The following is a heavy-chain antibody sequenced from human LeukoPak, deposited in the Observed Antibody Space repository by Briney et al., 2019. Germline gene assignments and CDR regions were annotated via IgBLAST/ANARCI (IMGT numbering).Heavy chain of an antibody. CDR1: GFTLSSYS. CDR3: AKDPLLWFGELPPPTFDY. Sequence: HPGGSLRLSCAASGFTLSSYSMNWVRQAPGKGLEWVSYISSTSSSIYYADSVKGRFTISRDNAKNSLYLQMNSLRAEDTAVYYCAKDPLLWFGELPPPTFDYWGQGTLVTVSS. D-gene: IGHD3-10*01. V-gene: IGHV3-48*01. CDR2: ISSTSSSI. J-gene: IGHJ4*02.